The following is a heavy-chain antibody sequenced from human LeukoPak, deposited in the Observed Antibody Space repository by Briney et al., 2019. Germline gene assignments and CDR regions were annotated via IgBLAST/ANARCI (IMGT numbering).Heavy chain of an antibody. CDR2: NYPGDSDT. V-gene: IGHV5-51*01. Sequence: GESLKISCKGSGYSFATYWIGWVRQMPGKGLEWMGINYPGDSDTTYSPSFQGQVTMTADKSISTAYLQWSSLKASDTAMYYCARRVSSSGFDAFDVWGQGTMVTVSS. J-gene: IGHJ3*01. CDR3: ARRVSSSGFDAFDV. D-gene: IGHD5-12*01. CDR1: GYSFATYW.